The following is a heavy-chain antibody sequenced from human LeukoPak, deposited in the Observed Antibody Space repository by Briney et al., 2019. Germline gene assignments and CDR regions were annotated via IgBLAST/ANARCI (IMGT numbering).Heavy chain of an antibody. J-gene: IGHJ5*02. CDR2: ISSGSSTI. CDR3: ARDLMETSPWTTEGFDP. V-gene: IGHV3-48*01. CDR1: GFTFSSYS. D-gene: IGHD3/OR15-3a*01. Sequence: PGGSLRLSCAASGFTFSSYSMNWVRQAPGKGLEWVSYISSGSSTIYYADSVKGRFTISRDNAKNSLYLQMNSLRAEDTAVYYCARDLMETSPWTTEGFDPWGQGTLVTVSS.